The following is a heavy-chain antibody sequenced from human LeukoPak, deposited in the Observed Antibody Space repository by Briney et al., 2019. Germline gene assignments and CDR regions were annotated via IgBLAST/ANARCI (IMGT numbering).Heavy chain of an antibody. D-gene: IGHD6-19*01. CDR3: ARDARLAVAEYPY. V-gene: IGHV3-21*01. Sequence: GGPLRLSRPASGFTFSSYSMNRDRQAPGNGIVWVAYIRSSSRYIYYADSVKGRFTISRDNAKNSLYLQINSLRAEDTAVYYCARDARLAVAEYPYWGQGTLVTVSS. J-gene: IGHJ4*02. CDR2: IRSSSRYI. CDR1: GFTFSSYS.